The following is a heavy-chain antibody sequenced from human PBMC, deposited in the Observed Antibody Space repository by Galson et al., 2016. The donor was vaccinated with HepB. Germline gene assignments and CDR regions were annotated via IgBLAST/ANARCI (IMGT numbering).Heavy chain of an antibody. V-gene: IGHV3-30*18. Sequence: SLRLSCAASRSTFSSYGMHWVRQAPGKGLEWVAVISYDGSNKYYADSVKGRFTISRDNSKNTLYLQMNSLRPEDTAVYYCAKDYYGYGSKWYHYGMDVWGQGTTVTVSS. CDR2: ISYDGSNK. CDR1: RSTFSSYG. D-gene: IGHD2-2*01. CDR3: AKDYYGYGSKWYHYGMDV. J-gene: IGHJ6*02.